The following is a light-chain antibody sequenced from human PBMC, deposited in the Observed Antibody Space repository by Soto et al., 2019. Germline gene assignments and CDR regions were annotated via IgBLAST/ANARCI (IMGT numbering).Light chain of an antibody. J-gene: IGLJ1*01. CDR3: QSYDTSLSGYV. Sequence: QSVLTQPPSVSGAPGQRVTISCPGSNSNIGAGYDVHWYQQLPGTAPKLLIYGNSNRPSGVTDRFSGSKSGTSASLAITGLRPEDEAVYYCQSYDTSLSGYVFGTGTKLTVL. CDR2: GNS. CDR1: NSNIGAGYD. V-gene: IGLV1-40*01.